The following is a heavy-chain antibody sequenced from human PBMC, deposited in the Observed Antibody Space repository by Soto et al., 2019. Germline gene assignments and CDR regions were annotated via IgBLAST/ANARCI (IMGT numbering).Heavy chain of an antibody. CDR3: ARARSSSGWYWFDP. J-gene: IGHJ5*02. CDR1: GFTFSSYA. CDR2: ISYDGSNK. D-gene: IGHD6-19*01. V-gene: IGHV3-30-3*01. Sequence: PGGSLRLSCAASGFTFSSYAMHWVRQAPGKGLEWVAVISYDGSNKYYADSVKGRFTISRDNSKNTLYLQMNSLRAEDTAVYYCARARSSSGWYWFDPWGQGTLVTLSS.